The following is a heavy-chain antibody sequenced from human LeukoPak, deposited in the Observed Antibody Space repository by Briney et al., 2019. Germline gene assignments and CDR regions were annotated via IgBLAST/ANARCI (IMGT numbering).Heavy chain of an antibody. V-gene: IGHV1-18*01. CDR3: ARGGTILWFGELSPSDY. D-gene: IGHD3-10*01. Sequence: ASVKVSCKASGYTFTSYGISWVRQAPGQELEWMGWISAYNGNTNYAQKLQGRVTMTTDTSTSTAYMELRSLRSDDTAVYYCARGGTILWFGELSPSDYWGQGTLVTVSS. J-gene: IGHJ4*02. CDR2: ISAYNGNT. CDR1: GYTFTSYG.